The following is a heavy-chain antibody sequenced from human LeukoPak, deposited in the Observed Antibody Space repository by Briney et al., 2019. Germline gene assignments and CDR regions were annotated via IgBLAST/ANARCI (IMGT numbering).Heavy chain of an antibody. CDR3: AKDPERGVVVVVAAD. CDR1: GFTFSSYA. Sequence: SGGSLRLSCAASGFTFSSYAMSWVRQAPGKGLEWVSAISGSGGGTYYADSVKGRFTISRDNSKNTLYLQMNSLRAEDTAVYYCAKDPERGVVVVVAADWGQGTLVTVSS. D-gene: IGHD2-15*01. V-gene: IGHV3-23*01. CDR2: ISGSGGGT. J-gene: IGHJ4*02.